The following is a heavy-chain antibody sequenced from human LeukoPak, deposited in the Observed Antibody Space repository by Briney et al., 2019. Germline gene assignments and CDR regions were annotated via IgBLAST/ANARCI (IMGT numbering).Heavy chain of an antibody. CDR1: GGSISSYY. CDR2: IYTSGST. Sequence: SETLSLTCTVSGGSISSYYWSWIRQPAGKGLEWIGRIYTSGSTNYNPSLKSRVTMSVDTSKNQFSLKLSSVTAADTAVYYRARDIGYYGSGSFDYWGQGTLVTVSS. D-gene: IGHD3-10*01. V-gene: IGHV4-4*07. CDR3: ARDIGYYGSGSFDY. J-gene: IGHJ4*02.